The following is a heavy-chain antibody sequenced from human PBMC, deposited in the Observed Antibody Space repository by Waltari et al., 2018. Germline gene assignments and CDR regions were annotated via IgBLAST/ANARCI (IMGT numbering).Heavy chain of an antibody. CDR1: GFPFTSSA. D-gene: IGHD4-4*01. J-gene: IGHJ6*02. V-gene: IGHV1-58*02. CDR2: IVVGSGNT. CDR3: AATPWPYSNYHRGVNGMDV. Sequence: QLQLVQSGPVVKKPGTSVKVSCKASGFPFTSSAMQWVRQARCHRLEWIGWIVVGSGNTNYAQKFQERVTITRDMSTSTAYMELSSLRSEDTAVYYCAATPWPYSNYHRGVNGMDVWGQGTTVTVSS.